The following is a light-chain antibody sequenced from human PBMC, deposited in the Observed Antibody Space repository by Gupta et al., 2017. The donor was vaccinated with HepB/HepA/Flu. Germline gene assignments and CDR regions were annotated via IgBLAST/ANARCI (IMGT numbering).Light chain of an antibody. Sequence: QSALTQPASVSGSPGQSITISCTGTSSDVGGYNYVSWYQKHPGKAPKLMIYDVSNRPSGVSNRFFGYKSGTTAYPTTFGLQAEDGADYYGSYSKTSSNLWVFGGGTKLTVL. CDR2: DVS. V-gene: IGLV2-14*03. CDR1: SSDVGGYNY. CDR3: SYSKTSSNLWV. J-gene: IGLJ2*01.